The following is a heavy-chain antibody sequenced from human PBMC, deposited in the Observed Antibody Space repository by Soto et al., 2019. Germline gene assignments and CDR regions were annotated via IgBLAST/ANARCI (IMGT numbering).Heavy chain of an antibody. V-gene: IGHV3-48*01. CDR1: GFTFSSYT. CDR2: ISLSGSDM. Sequence: GGSLRLSCAASGFTFSSYTMNCVRQAPGKGLEWVSYISLSGSDMYYAGSVKGRFTISRDNAKNSLSLQMNSLRAEDTAVYYCVRDHIWSFDYWGQGTPVTVSS. CDR3: VRDHIWSFDY. D-gene: IGHD3-10*01. J-gene: IGHJ4*02.